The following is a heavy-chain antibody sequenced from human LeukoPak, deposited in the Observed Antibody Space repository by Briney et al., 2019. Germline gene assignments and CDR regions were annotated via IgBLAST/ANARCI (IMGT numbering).Heavy chain of an antibody. CDR2: IYYSGST. CDR1: GGSISSNSYY. V-gene: IGHV4-39*07. D-gene: IGHD3-10*01. Sequence: PSETLSLTCTVSGGSISSNSYYWGWIRQPPGKGLEWIGSIYYSGSTYYNPSLKSRVTISVDTSKNQFSLTLSSVTAADTAVYYCARYHSRSHEGWIDPWGQGALVTVSS. J-gene: IGHJ5*02. CDR3: ARYHSRSHEGWIDP.